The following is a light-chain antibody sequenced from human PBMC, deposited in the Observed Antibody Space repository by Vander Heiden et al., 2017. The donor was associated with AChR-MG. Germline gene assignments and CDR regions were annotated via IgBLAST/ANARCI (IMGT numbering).Light chain of an antibody. Sequence: DIVMTQSPDSLAVSLGERATINCKSSQSVVYNSNNKNYLAWYQQKPGQPPKLLIYWASTRESGVPDRFSGSGSGTDFTLTISSLQAEDVAVYYCQRDSNTPQTFGQGTKLEI. V-gene: IGKV4-1*01. CDR1: QSVVYNSNNKNY. J-gene: IGKJ2*01. CDR2: WAS. CDR3: QRDSNTPQT.